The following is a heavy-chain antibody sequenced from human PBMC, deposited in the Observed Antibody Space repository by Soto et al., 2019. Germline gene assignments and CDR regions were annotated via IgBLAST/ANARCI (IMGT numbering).Heavy chain of an antibody. D-gene: IGHD2-2*01. J-gene: IGHJ6*03. V-gene: IGHV3-7*01. Sequence: PGGSLRLSCAASGFTFSSYAMKWVRQAPGKGLEWVANIKQDGSEKYYVDSVKGRFTISRDNAKNSLYLQMNSLRAEDTAVYYCANVPAAMPRDYYYYMDVWGKGTTVTVSS. CDR1: GFTFSSYA. CDR2: IKQDGSEK. CDR3: ANVPAAMPRDYYYYMDV.